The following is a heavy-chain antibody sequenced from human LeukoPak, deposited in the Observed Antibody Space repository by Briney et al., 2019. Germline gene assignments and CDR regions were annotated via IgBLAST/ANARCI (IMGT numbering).Heavy chain of an antibody. CDR1: GFSVTSNY. CDR2: IYSGGST. CDR3: ARDQENEYYFDY. V-gene: IGHV3-53*01. Sequence: GGSLRLSCAASGFSVTSNYRTWVRQAPGKGLEWVSVIYSGGSTYYSDSVKGRFTVSRDNSKNTLFLQMNNLRAEDTAVYYCARDQENEYYFDYWGQGTLVTVSS. D-gene: IGHD1-1*01. J-gene: IGHJ4*02.